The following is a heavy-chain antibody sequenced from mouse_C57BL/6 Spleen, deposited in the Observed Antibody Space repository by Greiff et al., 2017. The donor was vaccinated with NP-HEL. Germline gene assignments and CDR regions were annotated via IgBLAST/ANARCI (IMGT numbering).Heavy chain of an antibody. CDR1: GYTFTSYG. Sequence: VQLQQSGAELARPGASVKLSCKASGYTFTSYGISWVKQRTGQGLEWIGEIYPRSGNTYYNEKFKGKATLTADKSSSTAYMELRSLTSEDSAVYFCAREESYGRAMDYWGQGTSVTVSS. CDR3: AREESYGRAMDY. D-gene: IGHD3-3*01. CDR2: IYPRSGNT. V-gene: IGHV1-81*01. J-gene: IGHJ4*01.